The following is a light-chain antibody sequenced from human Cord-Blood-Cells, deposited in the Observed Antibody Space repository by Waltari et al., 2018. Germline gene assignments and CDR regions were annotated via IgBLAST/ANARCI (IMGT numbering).Light chain of an antibody. CDR2: AAS. J-gene: IGKJ1*01. V-gene: IGKV1D-8*01. CDR1: QVISSY. Sequence: VIRMTQSPSLLSASTGDRVNITCRISQVISSYLAWYQQKPGKAPELLIYAASTLQRGVPSRFSGSGSGTDFTLTISCLQSEDFSTYYCQQYYSFPPTFGQGTKVEIK. CDR3: QQYYSFPPT.